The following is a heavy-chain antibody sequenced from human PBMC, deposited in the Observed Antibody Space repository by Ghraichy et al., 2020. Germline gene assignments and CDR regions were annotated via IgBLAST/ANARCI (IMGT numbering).Heavy chain of an antibody. J-gene: IGHJ4*02. D-gene: IGHD4-11*01. Sequence: SETLSLTCTVSGGSISTYYWSWIRQPPGKGLEWIGYIYYSGSTNYNPSLKSRVTISVDTSKNQFSLKLSSVTAADTAVYYCARSSPVTTSARIDYWGQGSLATVYS. CDR2: IYYSGST. V-gene: IGHV4-59*01. CDR3: ARSSPVTTSARIDY. CDR1: GGSISTYY.